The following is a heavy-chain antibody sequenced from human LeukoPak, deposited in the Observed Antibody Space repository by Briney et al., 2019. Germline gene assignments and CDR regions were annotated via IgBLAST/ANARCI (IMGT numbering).Heavy chain of an antibody. D-gene: IGHD6-13*01. CDR1: GYSFTSYA. V-gene: IGHV1-18*01. Sequence: ASVKVSCEASGYSFTSYAYNWVRQAPGQGLEWMGWISAYDGGTKYAQDLQGRVTMTTDTSTRTAYMELTRLTSDDTAVYYCARDPLTSTWSPYYFTLDVWGQGTTVSVSS. CDR3: ARDPLTSTWSPYYFTLDV. J-gene: IGHJ6*02. CDR2: ISAYDGGT.